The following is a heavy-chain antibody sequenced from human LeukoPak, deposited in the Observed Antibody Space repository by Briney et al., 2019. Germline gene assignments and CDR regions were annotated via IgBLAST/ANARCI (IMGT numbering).Heavy chain of an antibody. J-gene: IGHJ4*02. CDR3: TGDGVSRDWLFLDY. CDR2: ICTDGRT. D-gene: IGHD3/OR15-3a*01. Sequence: GGSLRLSCAASGFSVSSNYMSWVRQAPGKGLEWVSFICTDGRTYYAGSVKGRFSISRDVSENTLYLQMTSLRADDTAVYYCTGDGVSRDWLFLDYWGQGTLVTVSS. CDR1: GFSVSSNY. V-gene: IGHV3-53*01.